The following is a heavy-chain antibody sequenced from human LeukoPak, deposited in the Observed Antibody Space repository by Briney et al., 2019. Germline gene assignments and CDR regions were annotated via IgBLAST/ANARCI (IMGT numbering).Heavy chain of an antibody. J-gene: IGHJ4*02. Sequence: GESLKISCKGSGYSFNSFWIAWVRQMPGKGLEWMGIIYPGDSDTRYSPSFQGQVTISADTSISTAYLQWSSLKASDIAMYYCARESSGRILDYWGQGTQVTVSS. D-gene: IGHD3-22*01. CDR2: IYPGDSDT. V-gene: IGHV5-51*01. CDR1: GYSFNSFW. CDR3: ARESSGRILDY.